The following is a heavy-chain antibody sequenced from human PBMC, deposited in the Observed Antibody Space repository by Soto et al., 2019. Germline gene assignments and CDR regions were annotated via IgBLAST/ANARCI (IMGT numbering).Heavy chain of an antibody. CDR2: IYYSGST. CDR1: GGSISSYY. D-gene: IGHD1-20*01. CDR3: ASITRTPRQNWFDP. V-gene: IGHV4-59*01. Sequence: PSETLSLTCTVSGGSISSYYWSWIRQPPGKGLEWIGYIYYSGSTNYNPSLKSRVTISVDTSKNQFSLKLSSVTAADTAVYYCASITRTPRQNWFDPWGQGTLVTVSS. J-gene: IGHJ5*02.